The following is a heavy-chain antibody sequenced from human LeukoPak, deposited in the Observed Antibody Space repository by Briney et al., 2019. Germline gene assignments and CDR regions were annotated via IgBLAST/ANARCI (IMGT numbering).Heavy chain of an antibody. V-gene: IGHV1-69*05. J-gene: IGHJ5*02. CDR1: GGTFSSYA. CDR3: ARDLNWGSGSYYSVFDP. Sequence: ASVKVSCKASGGTFSSYAISWVRQAPGQGLEWMGGIIPIFGTANYAQKFQGRVTITTNESTSTAYMELSSLRSEDTAVYYCARDLNWGSGSYYSVFDPWGQGTLVTVSS. D-gene: IGHD3-10*01. CDR2: IIPIFGTA.